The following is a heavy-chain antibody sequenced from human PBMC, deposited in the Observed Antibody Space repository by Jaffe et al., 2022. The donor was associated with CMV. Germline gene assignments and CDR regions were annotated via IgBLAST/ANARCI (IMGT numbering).Heavy chain of an antibody. CDR1: GFTFSNFA. J-gene: IGHJ4*02. D-gene: IGHD3-22*01. V-gene: IGHV3-23*01. Sequence: EVQLLESGGGLVQPGGSLRLSCAASGFTFSNFAVSWVRQAPGKGLEWVSAITGSGGSTYYADSVKGRFTISRDNSKNTLYLQMNSLRAEDTAVYYCAKGFFYGRNYYDSSGHPIDYWGQGTLVTVSS. CDR3: AKGFFYGRNYYDSSGHPIDY. CDR2: ITGSGGST.